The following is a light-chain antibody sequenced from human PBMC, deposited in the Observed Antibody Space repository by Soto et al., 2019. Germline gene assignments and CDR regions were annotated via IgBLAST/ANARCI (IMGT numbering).Light chain of an antibody. V-gene: IGKV1-9*01. J-gene: IGKJ4*01. CDR2: AAS. Sequence: DIQLTQSPSFLSEFVGDRVTITCRASQDISNDLAWYQQKPGKAPKLLIYAASTLHSGVPSRFSGRGSGTEFTLTINSLQPEDFATYYCQQFNSYPLTFGGGTKVDFK. CDR3: QQFNSYPLT. CDR1: QDISND.